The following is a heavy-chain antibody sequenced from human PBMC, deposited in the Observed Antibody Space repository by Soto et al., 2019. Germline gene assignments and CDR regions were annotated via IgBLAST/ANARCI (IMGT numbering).Heavy chain of an antibody. CDR3: ASKLQGGAPSEY. Sequence: RIIQQTGKGLEGIGEINHSGSTNYNPSLKSRVTISVDTSKNQFSLKLSSVTAADTAVYYGASKLQGGAPSEYWGQGTLVIV. CDR2: INHSGST. J-gene: IGHJ4*02. V-gene: IGHV4-34*01. D-gene: IGHD3-10*01.